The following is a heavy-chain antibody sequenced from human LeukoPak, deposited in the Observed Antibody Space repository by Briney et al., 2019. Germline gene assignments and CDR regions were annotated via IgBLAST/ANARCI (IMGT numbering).Heavy chain of an antibody. CDR3: ARGKVGAPVDY. CDR2: ISPIFGTA. J-gene: IGHJ4*02. CDR1: GGTFSSYA. V-gene: IGHV1-69*13. D-gene: IGHD1-26*01. Sequence: ASVKVSCTASGGTFSSYAISWVRQAPGQGLEWMGGISPIFGTANYAQKFQGRVTITADESTSTAYMELSSLRSEDTAVYYCARGKVGAPVDYWGQGTLVTVSS.